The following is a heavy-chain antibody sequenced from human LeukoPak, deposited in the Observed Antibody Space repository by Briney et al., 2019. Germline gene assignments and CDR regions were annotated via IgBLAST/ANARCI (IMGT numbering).Heavy chain of an antibody. Sequence: PGGSLRLSCAAPGFTFSTYWMHWVRQAPGKGLVWVSRLSPDGSSSIYADSVKGRFTVSRDNAKNTLYLQMNSLRADDTAVYYCTRSPSLGGSYWGFDYWGQGTLLTVSS. CDR1: GFTFSTYW. V-gene: IGHV3-74*01. CDR2: LSPDGSSS. D-gene: IGHD1-26*01. J-gene: IGHJ4*02. CDR3: TRSPSLGGSYWGFDY.